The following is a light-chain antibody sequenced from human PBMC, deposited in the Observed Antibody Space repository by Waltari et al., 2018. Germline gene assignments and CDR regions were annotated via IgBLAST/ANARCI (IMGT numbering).Light chain of an antibody. J-gene: IGLJ2*01. V-gene: IGLV2-14*03. CDR2: DVS. Sequence: QSALTQPASVSGSPGQSITISCPGTSRDVGGSNYVSWYQQHPGKAPKLIIFDVSNRPSGVSSRFSGSKSGNTASLTISGLQAQDEADYYCSSYISSDTLELFGGGTSLTVL. CDR3: SSYISSDTLEL. CDR1: SRDVGGSNY.